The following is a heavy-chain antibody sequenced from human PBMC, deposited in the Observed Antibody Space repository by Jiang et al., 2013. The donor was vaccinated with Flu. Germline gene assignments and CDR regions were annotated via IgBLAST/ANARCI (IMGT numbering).Heavy chain of an antibody. D-gene: IGHD3-3*01. CDR3: ARGGITIFGVVKLDWFDP. CDR2: INAGNGNT. Sequence: SGYTFTSYAMHWVRQAPGQRLEWMGWINAGNGNTKYSQKFQGRVTITRDTSASTAYMELSSLRSEDTAVYYCARGGITIFGVVKLDWFDPWGQGTLVTVSS. J-gene: IGHJ5*02. CDR1: GYTFTSYA. V-gene: IGHV1-3*01.